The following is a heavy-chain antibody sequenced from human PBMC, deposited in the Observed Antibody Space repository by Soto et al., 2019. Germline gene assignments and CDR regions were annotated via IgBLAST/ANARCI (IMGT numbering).Heavy chain of an antibody. CDR2: IYYSGST. CDR3: ARVAEHNWFDP. J-gene: IGHJ5*02. V-gene: IGHV4-31*03. D-gene: IGHD2-15*01. Sequence: SETLSLTCTVSGGSISSGGYYWSWIRQHPGKGLEWIGYIYYSGSTYYNPSLKSRVTISVDTSKNQFSLKLSSVIAADTAVYYCARVAEHNWFDPWGQGTLVTVSS. CDR1: GGSISSGGYY.